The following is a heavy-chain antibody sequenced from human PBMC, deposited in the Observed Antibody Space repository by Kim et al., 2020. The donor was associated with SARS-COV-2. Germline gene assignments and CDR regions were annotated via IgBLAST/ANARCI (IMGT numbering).Heavy chain of an antibody. CDR1: GFAFSNYW. V-gene: IGHV3-7*03. J-gene: IGHJ4*02. Sequence: GGSLRLSCAASGFAFSNYWMSWVRQAPGKGLEWVANIKQDGSETYYVDSVRGRFTVSKDNAEKSLYLQMNSLAAEDTAVYYCASGGWLDYWGQGTLVTV. CDR2: IKQDGSET. CDR3: ASGGWLDY. D-gene: IGHD6-19*01.